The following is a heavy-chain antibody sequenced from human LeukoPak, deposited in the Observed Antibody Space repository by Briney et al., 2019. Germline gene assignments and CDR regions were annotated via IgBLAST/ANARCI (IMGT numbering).Heavy chain of an antibody. CDR1: GGSISNYY. D-gene: IGHD1-1*01. J-gene: IGHJ4*02. Sequence: SETLSLTCTVSGGSISNYYWSWIRQPPGKGLEWVGYIYYSGSTNYNPSLKSRVTISVDTSKNQFSLKLSSVTAADTAVYYCARAPLLNDPSDYWGQGTLVTVSS. CDR2: IYYSGST. V-gene: IGHV4-59*01. CDR3: ARAPLLNDPSDY.